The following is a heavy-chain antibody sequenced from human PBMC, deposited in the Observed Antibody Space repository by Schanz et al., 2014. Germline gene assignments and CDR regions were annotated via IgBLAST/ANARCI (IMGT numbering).Heavy chain of an antibody. D-gene: IGHD1-26*01. V-gene: IGHV1-18*01. CDR1: GYTFTAYG. J-gene: IGHJ4*02. Sequence: VQSVHSGTEVQKLGASVKVSCQTSGYTFTAYGINWVRQAPGQGLEWIGWISAQSGDTRYAQKMQGRVTMTADTSTSTAYMDLRSLRSDDTAVYYCARDRDQWDGNYLDYWGQGTLVTVSS. CDR3: ARDRDQWDGNYLDY. CDR2: ISAQSGDT.